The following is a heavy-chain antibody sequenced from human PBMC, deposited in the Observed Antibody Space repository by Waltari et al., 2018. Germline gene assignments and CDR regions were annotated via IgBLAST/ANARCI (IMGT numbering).Heavy chain of an antibody. CDR3: ARDREAAAAPIRHYYMDV. CDR2: INPNSGGT. V-gene: IGHV1-2*02. J-gene: IGHJ6*03. D-gene: IGHD6-13*01. CDR1: GYTFTGYY. Sequence: QVQLVQSGAEVKKPGASVKVSCKASGYTFTGYYMHWVRQAPGQGLEWMGWINPNSGGTNYAQKFQGRVTMTRDTSISTADMELSRLRSDGTAVYYCARDREAAAAPIRHYYMDVWGKGTTVTVSS.